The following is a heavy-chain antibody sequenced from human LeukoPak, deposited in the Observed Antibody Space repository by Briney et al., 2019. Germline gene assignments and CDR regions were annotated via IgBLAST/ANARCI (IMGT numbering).Heavy chain of an antibody. Sequence: GESLKISCKSSGSRLTNYVIGWGRQMPGKGLEWMGIIYPGDSGTRYRPSFQGQVTIPANNTISTAYLQQINILTADDTMDYCAGLHALGSYFGYWGQGTLLTVSS. V-gene: IGHV5-51*01. CDR1: GSRLTNYV. D-gene: IGHD3-10*01. J-gene: IGHJ4*02. CDR2: IYPGDSGT. CDR3: AGLHALGSYFGY.